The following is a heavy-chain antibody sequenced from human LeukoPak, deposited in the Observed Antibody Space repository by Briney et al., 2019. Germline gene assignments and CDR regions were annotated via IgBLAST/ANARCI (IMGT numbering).Heavy chain of an antibody. J-gene: IGHJ3*02. V-gene: IGHV4-59*01. D-gene: IGHD7-27*01. CDR2: IYYSGST. CDR3: ASALLGRYAFDI. Sequence: TSETLSLTCTVSGGSISSYYWSWIRQPPGKGLEWIGYIYYSGSTNYNPSLKSRVTISVDTSKNQFSLKLSSVTAADTAVYYCASALLGRYAFDIWGQGTMVTVSS. CDR1: GGSISSYY.